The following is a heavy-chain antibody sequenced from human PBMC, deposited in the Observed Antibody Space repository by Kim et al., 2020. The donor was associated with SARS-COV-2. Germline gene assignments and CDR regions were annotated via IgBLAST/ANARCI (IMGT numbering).Heavy chain of an antibody. J-gene: IGHJ6*02. CDR3: ARSSAAAGIRMAYYYGMDV. CDR2: ISAYNGNT. Sequence: ASVKVSCKASGYTFTSYGISWVRQAPGQGLEWMGWISAYNGNTNYAQKLQGRVTMTTDTSTSTAYMELRSLRSDDTAVYYCARSSAAAGIRMAYYYGMDVWGQGTTVTVSS. V-gene: IGHV1-18*01. CDR1: GYTFTSYG. D-gene: IGHD6-13*01.